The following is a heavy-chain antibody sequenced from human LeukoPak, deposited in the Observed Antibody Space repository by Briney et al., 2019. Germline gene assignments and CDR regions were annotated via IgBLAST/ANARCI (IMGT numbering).Heavy chain of an antibody. D-gene: IGHD1-26*01. CDR3: ARDVGAFDY. CDR2: IKQDGSEK. CDR1: GFTFGSYW. J-gene: IGHJ4*02. V-gene: IGHV3-7*01. Sequence: PGGSLRLSCAASGFTFGSYWMTWVRQAPGRGLEWVAKIKQDGSEKYYVDSVRGRFTISRDNAKNSLYLQMNSLRAEDTAVYYCARDVGAFDYWGQGTVVTVSS.